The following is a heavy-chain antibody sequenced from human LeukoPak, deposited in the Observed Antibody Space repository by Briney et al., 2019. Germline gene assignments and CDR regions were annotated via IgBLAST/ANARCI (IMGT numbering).Heavy chain of an antibody. V-gene: IGHV3-74*01. J-gene: IGHJ4*02. CDR3: ARGGGHSCDGFDY. D-gene: IGHD5-18*01. Sequence: PGGSLRLFCAASGFTLSSYWMHWVRQAPGKGLVWVSRINSGGSSTTYADFVKGRFTISRDNARNTLYLQMNSLRAEDTAVYYCARGGGHSCDGFDYWGQGTLVTVSS. CDR2: INSGGSST. CDR1: GFTLSSYW.